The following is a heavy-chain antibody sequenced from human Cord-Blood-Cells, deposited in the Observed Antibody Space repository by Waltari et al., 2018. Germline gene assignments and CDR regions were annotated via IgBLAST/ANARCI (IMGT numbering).Heavy chain of an antibody. Sequence: QVQLQESGPGLVKPSGTLSLTCAVSGGSIRSSNWWCWVRRPPGKGLEWIGEIYHSGSTNYNPSLKSRVTISVDKSKNQFSLKLSSVTAADTAVYYCARGGRHSGSPYFDYWGQGTLVTVSS. D-gene: IGHD1-26*01. CDR2: IYHSGST. J-gene: IGHJ4*02. CDR1: GGSIRSSNW. CDR3: ARGGRHSGSPYFDY. V-gene: IGHV4-4*02.